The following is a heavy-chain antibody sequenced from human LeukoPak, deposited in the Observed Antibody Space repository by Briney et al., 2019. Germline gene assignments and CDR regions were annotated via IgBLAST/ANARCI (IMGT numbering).Heavy chain of an antibody. Sequence: GGSLRLSCAASGFTFSDFGMSWVRQAPGKGLEGVSAISGSGGSAYYADSVKGRFTISRDNSKNTLYLQINSLRADDTALYYCAKDYGIYWYFDYWGQGTLVTVSS. CDR1: GFTFSDFG. CDR2: ISGSGGSA. J-gene: IGHJ4*02. D-gene: IGHD2-8*02. CDR3: AKDYGIYWYFDY. V-gene: IGHV3-23*01.